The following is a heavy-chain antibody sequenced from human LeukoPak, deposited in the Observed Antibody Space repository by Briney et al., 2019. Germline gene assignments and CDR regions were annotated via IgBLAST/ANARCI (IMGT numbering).Heavy chain of an antibody. V-gene: IGHV3-53*04. D-gene: IGHD5-18*01. Sequence: GGSLRLSCAASGXTVSTNSVTWVRQAPGKGLEWVSTIYSGGTTYYADSVMGRFTISRHNSRNTLYLQMNSLGAEDTAVYYCARVGTVMAYYFDLWGQGTLVTVSS. CDR1: GXTVSTNS. CDR2: IYSGGTT. CDR3: ARVGTVMAYYFDL. J-gene: IGHJ4*02.